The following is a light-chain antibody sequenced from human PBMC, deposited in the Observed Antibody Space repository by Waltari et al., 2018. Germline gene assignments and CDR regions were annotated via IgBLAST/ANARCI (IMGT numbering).Light chain of an antibody. CDR2: EGS. CDR3: CSYAGSSPYV. Sequence: QSALTQPASVSWSPGQSITISCTGTSSDVGSYNLVSWYQQHPGKAPKLMIYEGSKRPSGVSNRFSGSKSGNTASLTISGLQAEDEADYYCCSYAGSSPYVFGTGTKVTVL. J-gene: IGLJ1*01. V-gene: IGLV2-23*01. CDR1: SSDVGSYNL.